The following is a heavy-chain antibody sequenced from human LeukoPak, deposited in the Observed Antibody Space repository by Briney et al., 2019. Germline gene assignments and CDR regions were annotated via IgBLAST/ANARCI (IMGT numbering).Heavy chain of an antibody. Sequence: TSETLSLTSTVSGGSISSSSYYWGWIRQPPGKGLEWIGSIYYSGSTYYNPSLKSRVTISVETSKNQFSLKLSSVTAADTAVYYCARHRSWSQLFDYWGQGTLVTVSS. D-gene: IGHD1-1*01. CDR2: IYYSGST. J-gene: IGHJ4*02. V-gene: IGHV4-39*01. CDR3: ARHRSWSQLFDY. CDR1: GGSISSSSYY.